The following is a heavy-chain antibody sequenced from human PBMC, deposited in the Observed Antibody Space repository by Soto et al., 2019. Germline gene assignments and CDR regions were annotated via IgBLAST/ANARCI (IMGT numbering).Heavy chain of an antibody. D-gene: IGHD6-13*01. J-gene: IGHJ4*02. Sequence: EVQLVESGGGLVKPGGSLRLSCAASGFTFDSYTMNWVRQAPGKGLEWVSSIGPSSNAIYYADSVKGRFTISRDNAKNSLYLQMNSLRGEDTAVYHCSNGGTAAGPVTYWGQGTLVTVSS. CDR1: GFTFDSYT. V-gene: IGHV3-21*01. CDR3: SNGGTAAGPVTY. CDR2: IGPSSNAI.